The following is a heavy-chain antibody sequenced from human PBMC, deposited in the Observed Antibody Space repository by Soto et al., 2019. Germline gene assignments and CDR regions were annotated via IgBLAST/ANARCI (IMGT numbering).Heavy chain of an antibody. Sequence: GSLRLSCAASGFTFSGYAMSWVRQAPGKGLEWVSRINSDGSSTSYADSVKGRFTISRDNAKNTLYLQMNSLRAEDTAVYYCARGDLVATLEFDPWGQGTLVTVSS. D-gene: IGHD5-12*01. CDR2: INSDGSST. CDR3: ARGDLVATLEFDP. J-gene: IGHJ5*02. V-gene: IGHV3-74*01. CDR1: GFTFSGYA.